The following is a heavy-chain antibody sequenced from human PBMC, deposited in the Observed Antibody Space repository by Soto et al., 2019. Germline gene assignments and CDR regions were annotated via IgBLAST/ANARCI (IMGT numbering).Heavy chain of an antibody. D-gene: IGHD6-19*01. Sequence: GGSLRLSCAASGFTFSDYYMSWIRQAPGKGLEWVSYISSSSSYTNYADSVKGRFTISRDNAKNSLYLQMNSLRAEDTAVYFCTRGAGGWNYYYAMDVWGPGATVTVSS. V-gene: IGHV3-11*05. CDR3: TRGAGGWNYYYAMDV. CDR2: ISSSSSYT. J-gene: IGHJ6*02. CDR1: GFTFSDYY.